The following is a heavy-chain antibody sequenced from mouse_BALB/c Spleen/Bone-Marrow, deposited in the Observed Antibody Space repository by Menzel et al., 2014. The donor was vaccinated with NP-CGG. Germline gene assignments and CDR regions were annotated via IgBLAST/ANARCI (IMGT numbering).Heavy chain of an antibody. Sequence: ESGGGLVQPGGSMKSSCIASGFTFNNLWMNSIRQPPEKGPEWGGEISLESNNYARHYAESVKVRFIITRYDCNSSVYLLMNNIRHAAPDIYYCARPCLYVSESVADWGRGTLVSSSA. J-gene: IGHJ3*01. V-gene: IGHV6-6*02. CDR1: GFTFNNLW. D-gene: IGHD1-3*01. CDR2: ISLESNNYAR. CDR3: ARPCLYVSESVAD.